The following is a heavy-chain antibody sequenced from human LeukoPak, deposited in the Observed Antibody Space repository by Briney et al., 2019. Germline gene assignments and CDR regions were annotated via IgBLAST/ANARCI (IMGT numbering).Heavy chain of an antibody. CDR1: GGSISYYY. Sequence: KPSETLSLTCTVSGGSISYYYWSWIRQPPGKGLEWIGYIYYSGTTNYNPSLKSRVTTSVDTSKNQFSLKLSSVTAADTAVYYCARLSYYDILTGYHMYGMDVWGQGTTVTVSS. V-gene: IGHV4-59*08. J-gene: IGHJ6*02. CDR3: ARLSYYDILTGYHMYGMDV. CDR2: IYYSGTT. D-gene: IGHD3-9*01.